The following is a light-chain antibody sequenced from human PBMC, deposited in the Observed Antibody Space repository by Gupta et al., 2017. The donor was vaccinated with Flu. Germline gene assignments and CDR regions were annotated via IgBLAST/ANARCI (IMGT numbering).Light chain of an antibody. CDR3: QQYNDWPPWT. Sequence: EVVMTQSPGTLSVSPGEGATLFCRASESVSTNLAWYQQKTGQAPRLLIYGAYTRATGIPARFSGSGSGTEFTLTISSLQSEDFAIYYCQQYNDWPPWTFGQGTKVDVK. CDR2: GAY. CDR1: ESVSTN. V-gene: IGKV3-15*01. J-gene: IGKJ1*01.